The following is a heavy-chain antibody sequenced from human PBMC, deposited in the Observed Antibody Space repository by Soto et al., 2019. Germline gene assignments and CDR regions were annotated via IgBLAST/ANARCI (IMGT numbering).Heavy chain of an antibody. V-gene: IGHV3-23*01. Sequence: GGSLRLSCAASGFTFSSYAMSWVRQAPGEGLEWVSLISASAGSTYYADSVKGRFTISRDNSKNTLYLQMNSLRADDTAVYYCAKIRTDSDCWGQGTLVTVSS. CDR1: GFTFSSYA. CDR3: AKIRTDSDC. D-gene: IGHD3-3*02. CDR2: ISASAGST. J-gene: IGHJ4*02.